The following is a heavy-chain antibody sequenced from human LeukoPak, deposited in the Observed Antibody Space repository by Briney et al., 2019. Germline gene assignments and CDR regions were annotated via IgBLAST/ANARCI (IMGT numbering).Heavy chain of an antibody. V-gene: IGHV1-2*02. CDR2: INPNSGGT. J-gene: IGHJ3*02. CDR3: ARDTPETYCSGGSCKYDAFDI. D-gene: IGHD2-15*01. CDR1: GYTFTGYY. Sequence: ASVKVSCKASGYTFTGYYMHWVRQAPGQGLEWMGWINPNSGGTNYAQKFQGRVTMTTDTSTSTAYMELRSLRSDDTAVYYCARDTPETYCSGGSCKYDAFDIWGQGTMVTVSS.